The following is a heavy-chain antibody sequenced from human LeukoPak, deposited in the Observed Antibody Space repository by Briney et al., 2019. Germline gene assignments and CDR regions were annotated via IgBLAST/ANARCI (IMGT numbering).Heavy chain of an antibody. CDR3: ARSTNCNYAIDY. V-gene: IGHV1-18*01. Sequence: ASVKVSCKASGYTFTSHGITWVRQAPGQGLEWMGWIRAYNGNTNYAQKFLGRVTMTTDTSTSTAYMELRSLRSDDTAVYYCARSTNCNYAIDYWGQGTLVTVSS. D-gene: IGHD1-7*01. CDR1: GYTFTSHG. CDR2: IRAYNGNT. J-gene: IGHJ4*02.